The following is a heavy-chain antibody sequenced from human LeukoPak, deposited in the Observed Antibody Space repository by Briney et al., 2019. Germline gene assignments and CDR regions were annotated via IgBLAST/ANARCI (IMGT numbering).Heavy chain of an antibody. J-gene: IGHJ3*02. CDR3: ARDAERELHAFDI. CDR1: GGTFSSYA. CDR2: IIPIFGTA. Sequence: SVKVSCKASGGTFSSYAISWVRQAPGQGLEWMGGIIPIFGTANYAQKFQGRVTITADESTSTAYMELSSLRSEDTAVYYCARDAERELHAFDIWGQGTMVTVSS. V-gene: IGHV1-69*13. D-gene: IGHD1-26*01.